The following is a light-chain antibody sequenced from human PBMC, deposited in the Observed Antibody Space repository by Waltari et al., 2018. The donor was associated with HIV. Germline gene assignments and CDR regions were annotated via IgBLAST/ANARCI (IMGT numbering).Light chain of an antibody. CDR2: WAS. J-gene: IGKJ1*01. Sequence: DIVMTQSPDSLAVSLAGKATIPRKSSQSVLSSSNNKNHLAWYQQKTGQPPKLLFYWASIREVGVPDRFTGSGSGTIFNLTVSSLQADDVAVYYCQQFFSFPRTFGQGTKVEI. CDR3: QQFFSFPRT. V-gene: IGKV4-1*01. CDR1: QSVLSSSNNKNH.